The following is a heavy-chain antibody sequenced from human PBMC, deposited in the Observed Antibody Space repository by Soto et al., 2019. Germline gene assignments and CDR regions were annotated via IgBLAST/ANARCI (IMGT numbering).Heavy chain of an antibody. Sequence: ASVKVSCKASGYTFTSYYMHWVRQAPGQGLEWMGIINPSGGSTSYAQKFQGRVTMTRDTSTSTVYMELSSLRSEDTAVYYCARDSVVRGVSAGMGVWGQGTTVTVSS. D-gene: IGHD3-10*01. J-gene: IGHJ6*02. CDR2: INPSGGST. V-gene: IGHV1-46*01. CDR3: ARDSVVRGVSAGMGV. CDR1: GYTFTSYY.